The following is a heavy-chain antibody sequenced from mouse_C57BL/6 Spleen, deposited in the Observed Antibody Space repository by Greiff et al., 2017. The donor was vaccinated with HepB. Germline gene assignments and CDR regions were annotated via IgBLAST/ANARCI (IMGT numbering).Heavy chain of an antibody. CDR2: IDPSDSYT. D-gene: IGHD2-2*01. CDR3: ARKDYGYDDFDY. CDR1: GYTFTSYW. J-gene: IGHJ2*01. Sequence: QVQLQQSGAELVMPGASVKLSCKASGYTFTSYWMHWVKQRPGQGLEWIGEIDPSDSYTNYNQKFKGKSTLTVDKSSSTAYMQLSSLTSEDSAVYYCARKDYGYDDFDYWGQGTTLTVSS. V-gene: IGHV1-69*01.